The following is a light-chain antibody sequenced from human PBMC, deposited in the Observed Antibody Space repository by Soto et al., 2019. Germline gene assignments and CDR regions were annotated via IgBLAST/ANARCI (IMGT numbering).Light chain of an antibody. CDR3: QQYGTAPYT. V-gene: IGKV3-20*01. J-gene: IGKJ2*01. CDR2: GAS. CDR1: QSVSSGF. Sequence: EIVLTQSPGTLSLSPGERATLSCRASQSVSSGFLAWYQQTPGQAPRLLIYGASSRTTGIPDRFSGSGSGTDFALTISRLEPEDFAVYFCQQYGTAPYTFGQGTKLEIK.